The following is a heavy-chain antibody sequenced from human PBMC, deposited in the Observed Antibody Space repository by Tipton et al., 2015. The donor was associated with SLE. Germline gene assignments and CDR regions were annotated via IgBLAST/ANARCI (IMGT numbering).Heavy chain of an antibody. Sequence: SLRLSCAASGFTFSSYSMNWVRQAPGKGLEWVSYITSSSSTIYYADSVKGRFTISRDNAKNSLYLQMNSLRAEDTAVYYCARDDRGINGEYWGQGTLVTVSS. D-gene: IGHD3-10*01. V-gene: IGHV3-48*01. CDR1: GFTFSSYS. CDR3: ARDDRGINGEY. J-gene: IGHJ4*02. CDR2: ITSSSSTI.